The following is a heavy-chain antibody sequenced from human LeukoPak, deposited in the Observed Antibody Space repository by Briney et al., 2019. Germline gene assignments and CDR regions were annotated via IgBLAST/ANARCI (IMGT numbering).Heavy chain of an antibody. J-gene: IGHJ4*02. CDR3: ARGPPPPKITARPGGYYFDY. Sequence: PSETLSLTCTVSGGSISSHYWSWIRQPPGKGLEWIGYIYYSGSTNYNPSLKSRVTISIDTSKNQFSLKLSSVTAADTAVYYCARGPPPPKITARPGGYYFDYWGQGTLVTVSS. CDR2: IYYSGST. D-gene: IGHD1-14*01. CDR1: GGSISSHY. V-gene: IGHV4-59*11.